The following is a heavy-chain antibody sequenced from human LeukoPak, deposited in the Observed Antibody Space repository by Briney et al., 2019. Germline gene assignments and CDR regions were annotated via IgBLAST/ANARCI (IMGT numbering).Heavy chain of an antibody. CDR1: GYTFTSYG. D-gene: IGHD3-10*01. CDR2: ISAYNGNT. CDR3: ARDGEVDYYGSGEPFDY. V-gene: IGHV1-18*01. Sequence: ASVKVSCKASGYTFTSYGISWVRQAPGQGLEWMGWISAYNGNTNYAQKLQGRVTMTTDTSTSTAYMELRSLRSDDTAVYYCARDGEVDYYGSGEPFDYWGQGTLVTVSS. J-gene: IGHJ4*02.